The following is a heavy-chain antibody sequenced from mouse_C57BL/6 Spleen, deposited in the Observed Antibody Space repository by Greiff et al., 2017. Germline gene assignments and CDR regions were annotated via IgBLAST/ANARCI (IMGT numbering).Heavy chain of an antibody. D-gene: IGHD1-1*01. V-gene: IGHV1-62-2*01. CDR1: GYTFTEYT. J-gene: IGHJ1*03. CDR2: FYPGSGSI. Sequence: VKLVESGAELVKPGASVKLSCKASGYTFTEYTIHWVKQRSGQGLEWIGWFYPGSGSIKYNEKFKDKATLTADKSSSTVYMELSSLTSEDYAVYFCEREGYYYWYFDVWGTGTTVTVSS. CDR3: EREGYYYWYFDV.